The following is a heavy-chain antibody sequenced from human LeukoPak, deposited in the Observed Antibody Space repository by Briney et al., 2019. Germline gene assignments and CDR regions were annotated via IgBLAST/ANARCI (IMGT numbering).Heavy chain of an antibody. CDR3: ASGTYGSGSFDY. CDR1: GYPFTSYY. J-gene: IGHJ4*02. CDR2: INPSGGST. D-gene: IGHD3-10*01. V-gene: IGHV1-46*01. Sequence: GASVKVSCKASGYPFTSYYLHWVRQAPGQGLDWMGIINPSGGSTTYAQKFQGRVTMTRDTSTSTVYMELSSLRSEDTAVYYCASGTYGSGSFDYWAQGTLVTVSP.